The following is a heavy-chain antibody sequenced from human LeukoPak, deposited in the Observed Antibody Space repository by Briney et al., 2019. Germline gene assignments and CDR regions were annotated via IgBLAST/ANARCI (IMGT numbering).Heavy chain of an antibody. J-gene: IGHJ6*03. CDR1: GGSISSYY. CDR3: ARGVRDYDILTGYYRPYYYYYYMDV. Sequence: SETLSLTCTVSGGSISSYYWSWIRQPPGKGLEWIGYIYYSGSTNYNPSLKSRVTISVDTSKNQFFLKLSSVTAADTAVYYCARGVRDYDILTGYYRPYYYYYYMDVWGKGTTVTVSS. V-gene: IGHV4-59*01. D-gene: IGHD3-9*01. CDR2: IYYSGST.